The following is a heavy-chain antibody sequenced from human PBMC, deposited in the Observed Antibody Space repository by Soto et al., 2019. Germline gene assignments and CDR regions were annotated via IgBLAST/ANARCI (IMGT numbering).Heavy chain of an antibody. CDR2: ISAYNGNT. D-gene: IGHD3-10*01. J-gene: IGHJ4*02. V-gene: IGHV1-18*01. CDR1: GYTFTSYG. Sequence: QVQLVQSGAEVKKPGASVKVSCKASGYTFTSYGISWVRQAPGQGLEWMGWISAYNGNTNYAQKLQGRVTMTTDTPTGTAYRGLRSLRPNDPAVFSGARRWGEPALFDSWGREPWSPSPQ. CDR3: ARRWGEPALFDS.